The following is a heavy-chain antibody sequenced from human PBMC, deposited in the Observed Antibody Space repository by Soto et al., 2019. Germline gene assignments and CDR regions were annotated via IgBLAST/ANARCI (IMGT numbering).Heavy chain of an antibody. J-gene: IGHJ4*02. CDR2: ISAYNGNT. CDR1: GYTFTTYG. Sequence: ASVKVSCKASGYTFTTYGISWVRQAPGQGLEWMGWISAYNGNTNYAQKLQGRVTMTADTSTSTAYMELRSLRSDDTAVYYCATSGIAVAGSPKSLDYWGQGTLVTVSS. CDR3: ATSGIAVAGSPKSLDY. V-gene: IGHV1-18*01. D-gene: IGHD6-19*01.